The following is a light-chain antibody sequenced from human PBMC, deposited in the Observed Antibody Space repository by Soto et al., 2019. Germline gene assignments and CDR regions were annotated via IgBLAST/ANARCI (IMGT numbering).Light chain of an antibody. Sequence: QSVLVQPPSASGTPGQRITISCSGSTSNIESHPVNWFQQVTGGPPKLLIKTNNKRRSGVPHRFSRSKSRASASLAISALQSEDEGTYYCATWDDSRNGVFGSGTKGTVL. V-gene: IGLV1-44*01. CDR2: TNN. CDR1: TSNIESHP. CDR3: ATWDDSRNGV. J-gene: IGLJ1*01.